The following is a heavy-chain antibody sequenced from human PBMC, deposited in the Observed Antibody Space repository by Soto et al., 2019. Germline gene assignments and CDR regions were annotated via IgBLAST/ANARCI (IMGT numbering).Heavy chain of an antibody. V-gene: IGHV4-59*01. J-gene: IGHJ4*02. CDR1: GGTMCISY. CDR3: ARDSSGIIY. D-gene: IGHD6-19*01. Sequence: PSDTLSLTSTVSGGTMCISYWGWIRQPPGKGLEWIGYIYYSGSTNYNPSLKSRVTISVDTSKNQFSLKLSSVTAADTAVYYCARDSSGIIYWGQGTLVTVSS. CDR2: IYYSGST.